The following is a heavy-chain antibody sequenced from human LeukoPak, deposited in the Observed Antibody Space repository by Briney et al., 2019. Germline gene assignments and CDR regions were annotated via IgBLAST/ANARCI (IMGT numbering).Heavy chain of an antibody. CDR1: GFTFSSYG. Sequence: GGTLRLSCGASGFTFSSYGMTWVRQAPGKGLEWVSGISGSGDSTYYADSVKGRFTISRDNSRNTLYLQVSSLRAEDTAVYYCAKERVRGVKPYYMDVWGRGTTVTISS. D-gene: IGHD3-10*01. J-gene: IGHJ6*03. CDR3: AKERVRGVKPYYMDV. CDR2: ISGSGDST. V-gene: IGHV3-23*01.